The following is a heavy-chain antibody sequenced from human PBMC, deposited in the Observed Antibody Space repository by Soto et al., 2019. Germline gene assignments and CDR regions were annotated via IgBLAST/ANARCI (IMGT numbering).Heavy chain of an antibody. CDR1: GGTFSSYA. V-gene: IGHV1-69*12. Sequence: QVQLVQSGAEVKKPGSSVRVSCKASGGTFSSYAISWVRQASGQGPAWMGGIIPIYGSADYALKFQGRVRITADEPTSTGNMELTSVRSEDTVVYYCASHYDNSCYYYRGLDYWGQGTLVTVSS. CDR2: IIPIYGSA. D-gene: IGHD3-22*01. J-gene: IGHJ4*02. CDR3: ASHYDNSCYYYRGLDY.